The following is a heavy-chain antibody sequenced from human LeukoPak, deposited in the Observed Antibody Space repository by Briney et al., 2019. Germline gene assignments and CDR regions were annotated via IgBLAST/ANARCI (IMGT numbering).Heavy chain of an antibody. CDR1: GGTFSSYA. J-gene: IGHJ3*02. Sequence: ASVKVSCKDSGGTFSSYAIRWVRQAPAQGLEWMGRIIPILGIANYAQKFQGRVTITADKSTSTAYMELSSLRSEDTAVYYCARTRRWASRYSGYGVGAFDIWGQGTMVTVFS. V-gene: IGHV1-69*04. CDR3: ARTRRWASRYSGYGVGAFDI. D-gene: IGHD5-12*01. CDR2: IIPILGIA.